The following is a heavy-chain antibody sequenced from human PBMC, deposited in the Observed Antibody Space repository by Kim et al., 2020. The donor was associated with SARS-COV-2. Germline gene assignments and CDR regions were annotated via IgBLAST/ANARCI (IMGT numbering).Heavy chain of an antibody. J-gene: IGHJ4*02. Sequence: DSVKGRFTISRDNSKNTLYLQMNSLRAEDTAVYYCAKAPSIAARALYVDYWGQGTLVTVSS. CDR3: AKAPSIAARALYVDY. V-gene: IGHV3-23*01. D-gene: IGHD6-6*01.